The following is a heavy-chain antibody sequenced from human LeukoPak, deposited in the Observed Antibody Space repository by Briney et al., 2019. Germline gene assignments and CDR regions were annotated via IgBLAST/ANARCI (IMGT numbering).Heavy chain of an antibody. CDR1: GGTFSSYA. CDR2: ISAYNGNT. CDR3: ATLGIAVAGTPLDY. V-gene: IGHV1-18*01. J-gene: IGHJ4*02. D-gene: IGHD6-19*01. Sequence: ASVKVSCKASGGTFSSYAISWVRQAPGQGLEWMGWISAYNGNTNYAQKLQGRVTMTTDTSTSTAYMELRSLRSDDTAVYYCATLGIAVAGTPLDYWGQGTLVTVSS.